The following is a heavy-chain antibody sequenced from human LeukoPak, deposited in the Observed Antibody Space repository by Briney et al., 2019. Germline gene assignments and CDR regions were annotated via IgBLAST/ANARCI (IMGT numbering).Heavy chain of an antibody. Sequence: ASVKVSCKASGYTFTSYGISWVRQAPGQGLEWMGWISAYNGNTNYAQKLQGRVTMTTDTSTSTAYMELRSLRSDDTAVYYCARRQYYDYVSPGGPYAFDIWGQGTMVTVSS. D-gene: IGHD3-16*01. CDR3: ARRQYYDYVSPGGPYAFDI. CDR1: GYTFTSYG. CDR2: ISAYNGNT. V-gene: IGHV1-18*01. J-gene: IGHJ3*02.